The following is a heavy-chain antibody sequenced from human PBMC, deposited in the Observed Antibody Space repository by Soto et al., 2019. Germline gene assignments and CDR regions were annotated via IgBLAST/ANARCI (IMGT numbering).Heavy chain of an antibody. CDR2: IYYSGST. D-gene: IGHD5-12*01. CDR1: GGSVSSGSYY. V-gene: IGHV4-61*01. J-gene: IGHJ6*02. CDR3: ASSNLVASHYYYYGMDV. Sequence: QVQLQESGPGLVKPSETLSLTCTVSGGSVSSGSYYWSWIRQPPGKGLEWIGYIYYSGSTNYNPSLMSRVTISVDTSKNQFSLKLSSVTAADTAVYYCASSNLVASHYYYYGMDVWGQGTTVTVSS.